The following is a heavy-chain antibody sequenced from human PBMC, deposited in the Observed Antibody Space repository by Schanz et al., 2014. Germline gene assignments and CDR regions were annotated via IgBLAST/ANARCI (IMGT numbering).Heavy chain of an antibody. D-gene: IGHD3-3*01. CDR2: MYINSGST. Sequence: EVQLVESGGGLIQPGGSLRLSCAVSGFTVNTNYMSWVRQAPGKGLEWISSMYINSGSTQYADSVKGRFTISRDNSKNTLFLQMNSLRAEDTALYFCAKEVRLVLRDWLPTPDFDYWGQGTLVTVSS. CDR3: AKEVRLVLRDWLPTPDFDY. V-gene: IGHV3-53*01. CDR1: GFTVNTNY. J-gene: IGHJ4*02.